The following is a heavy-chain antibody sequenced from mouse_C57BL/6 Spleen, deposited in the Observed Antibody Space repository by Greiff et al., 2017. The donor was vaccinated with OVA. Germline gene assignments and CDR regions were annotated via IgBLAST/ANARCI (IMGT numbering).Heavy chain of an antibody. Sequence: VQLQQSGAELVKPGDSVKLSCKASGYTFTSYWMHWVKQRPGQGLEWIGMIHPNSGSTNYNEKFKSKATLTVDKSSSTAYMQLSSLTSEDSAVYYCARSPYGSSDYWGQGTTLTVSS. D-gene: IGHD1-1*01. V-gene: IGHV1-64*01. J-gene: IGHJ2*01. CDR1: GYTFTSYW. CDR2: IHPNSGST. CDR3: ARSPYGSSDY.